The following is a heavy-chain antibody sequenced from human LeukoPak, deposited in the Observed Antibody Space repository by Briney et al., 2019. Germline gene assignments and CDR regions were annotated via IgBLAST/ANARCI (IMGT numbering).Heavy chain of an antibody. Sequence: ASVKVSCKASGYTFTGYYMHWVRQAPGQGLEWMGWINPNSGGTNYAQKFQGRVTMTRDTSISTVYMELSRLRSDDTAVYYCARTSRRVGYSSSWYNPLYGYWGQGTLVTVSS. D-gene: IGHD6-13*01. CDR2: INPNSGGT. CDR1: GYTFTGYY. J-gene: IGHJ4*02. CDR3: ARTSRRVGYSSSWYNPLYGY. V-gene: IGHV1-2*02.